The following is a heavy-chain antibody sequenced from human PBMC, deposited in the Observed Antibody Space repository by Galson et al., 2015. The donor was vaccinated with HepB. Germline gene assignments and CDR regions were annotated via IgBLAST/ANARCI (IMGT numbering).Heavy chain of an antibody. Sequence: LRLSCAASGFTFSSHAMSWVRQAPGKGLEWVSIISTSGVNTYYTDSVKGRFTISRDNSKNTLYLQMNSLRAEDTAVYYCAKGLGGATDYSYCMDVWGQGTTVTVSS. D-gene: IGHD1-26*01. CDR1: GFTFSSHA. CDR2: ISTSGVNT. CDR3: AKGLGGATDYSYCMDV. V-gene: IGHV3-23*01. J-gene: IGHJ6*02.